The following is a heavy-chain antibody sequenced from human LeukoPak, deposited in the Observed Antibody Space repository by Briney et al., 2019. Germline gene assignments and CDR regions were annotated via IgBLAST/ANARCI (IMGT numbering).Heavy chain of an antibody. CDR2: IYHSGST. J-gene: IGHJ5*02. CDR1: GYSISSGYY. D-gene: IGHD2-2*01. V-gene: IGHV4-38-2*01. CDR3: ARRVKLPAATYNWFDP. Sequence: PSETLSLTCAVSGYSISSGYYWGWIRQPPGKGLEWIGSIYHSGSTYYTPSLKSRVTMSVGTSKIQFSPKLSSVTAADTAVYYCARRVKLPAATYNWFDPWGQGTLVTVSS.